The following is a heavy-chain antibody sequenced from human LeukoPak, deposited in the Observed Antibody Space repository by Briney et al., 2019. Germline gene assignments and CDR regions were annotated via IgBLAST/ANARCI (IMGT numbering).Heavy chain of an antibody. V-gene: IGHV4-61*01. Sequence: PSETLSLTCTVSNGSISSGSYYWSWIRQPPGTGLEWIGYIYYSGSTNYNPSLKSRVTISVDTSKNQFSLKLSSVTAADTAVYYCARGGSSGYYPDYWGQGTLVTVSS. CDR3: ARGGSSGYYPDY. CDR1: NGSISSGSYY. CDR2: IYYSGST. D-gene: IGHD3-22*01. J-gene: IGHJ4*02.